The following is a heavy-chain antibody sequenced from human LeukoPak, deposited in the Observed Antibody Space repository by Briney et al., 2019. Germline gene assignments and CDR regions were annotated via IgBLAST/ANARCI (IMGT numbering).Heavy chain of an antibody. CDR2: INPNSGGT. CDR3: ARPLTRFLEWLNF. Sequence: ASVKVSCKASGYTFTGYYMHWVRQAPGQGLEWMGWINPNSGGTNYAQKFQGRVTMTRDTSISTAYMELSRLRSDGTAVYYCARPLTRFLEWLNFWGQGTLVTVSS. CDR1: GYTFTGYY. V-gene: IGHV1-2*02. D-gene: IGHD3-3*01. J-gene: IGHJ4*02.